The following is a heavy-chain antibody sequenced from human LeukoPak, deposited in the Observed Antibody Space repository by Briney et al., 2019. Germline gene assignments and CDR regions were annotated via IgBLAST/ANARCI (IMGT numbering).Heavy chain of an antibody. Sequence: GGSLRLSCAASGFTFSSYAMNWVRQAPGKGLEWVSSISSSSSYIYYADSVKGRFTISRDNAKNSLYLQMNSLRAEDTAVYYCARAKDDYVAIYYFDYWGQGTLVTVSS. J-gene: IGHJ4*02. CDR1: GFTFSSYA. V-gene: IGHV3-21*01. CDR3: ARAKDDYVAIYYFDY. CDR2: ISSSSSYI. D-gene: IGHD3-16*01.